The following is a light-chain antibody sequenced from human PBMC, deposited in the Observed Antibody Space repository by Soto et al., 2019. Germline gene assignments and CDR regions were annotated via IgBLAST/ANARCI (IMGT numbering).Light chain of an antibody. V-gene: IGLV2-8*01. Sequence: QSALTQPPSASGSPGQSVTISCTGTSSDVGGYNYVSWYQQYPGRAPKLMIYEVTKRPSGVPDRFSGSKSGNTASLTVSGLQAEAEAEYYCSSCAYSNIFYVVFGGGTKLTVL. CDR3: SSCAYSNIFYVV. CDR2: EVT. J-gene: IGLJ3*02. CDR1: SSDVGGYNY.